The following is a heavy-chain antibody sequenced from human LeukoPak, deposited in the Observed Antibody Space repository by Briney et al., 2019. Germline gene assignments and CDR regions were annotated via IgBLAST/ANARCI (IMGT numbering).Heavy chain of an antibody. CDR1: GGSISSYY. V-gene: IGHV4-4*07. J-gene: IGHJ6*03. CDR3: ARMLLAVVPAASYYYMDV. Sequence: SETLSLTCTVSGGSISSYYWTWIRQPAGKGLEWIGRIYTSGYTNYNPSLKSRVSMSVDTSKNQFSLKLSSVTAADTAVYYCARMLLAVVPAASYYYMDVWGKGTTVTVSS. D-gene: IGHD2-2*01. CDR2: IYTSGYT.